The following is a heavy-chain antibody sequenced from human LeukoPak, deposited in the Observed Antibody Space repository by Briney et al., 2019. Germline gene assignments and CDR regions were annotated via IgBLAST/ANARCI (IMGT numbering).Heavy chain of an antibody. D-gene: IGHD2-2*01. CDR1: GGSISSGAYY. Sequence: SQTLSLTCTVSGGSISSGAYYWSWIRQPPGKGLEWIGYIYHSGSTYYNPSLKSRVTISVDRSKNQFSLKLSSVTAADTAVYYCARASCSSSDCHSTDYWGQGTLVTVSS. V-gene: IGHV4-30-2*01. CDR2: IYHSGST. CDR3: ARASCSSSDCHSTDY. J-gene: IGHJ4*02.